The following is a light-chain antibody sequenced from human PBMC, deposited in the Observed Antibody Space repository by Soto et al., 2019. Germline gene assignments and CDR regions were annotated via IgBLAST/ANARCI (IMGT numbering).Light chain of an antibody. Sequence: DIQMTQSPSTLSASVGDRGTISCRASQSINSRLAWYQQKPGKAPNLLIYDASSLESGVLSRFSGSGSGTEFTLTISSLQPDDFATYYCQQYNSYSTFGQGTKVDI. CDR3: QQYNSYST. J-gene: IGKJ1*01. V-gene: IGKV1-5*01. CDR1: QSINSR. CDR2: DAS.